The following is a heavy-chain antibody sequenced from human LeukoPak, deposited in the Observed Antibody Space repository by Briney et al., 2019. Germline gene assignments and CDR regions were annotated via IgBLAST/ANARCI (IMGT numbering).Heavy chain of an antibody. CDR1: GYSISSGYN. Sequence: SETLSLTCTVSGYSISSGYNWGWIRQPPGKGLEWIGSIYHSGSTDYNPSLNSRVTISVDTSKNQFSLKLRSVTAADTAVYYCARVAAYWGQGTLVTVSS. D-gene: IGHD6-25*01. V-gene: IGHV4-38-2*02. CDR2: IYHSGST. CDR3: ARVAAY. J-gene: IGHJ4*02.